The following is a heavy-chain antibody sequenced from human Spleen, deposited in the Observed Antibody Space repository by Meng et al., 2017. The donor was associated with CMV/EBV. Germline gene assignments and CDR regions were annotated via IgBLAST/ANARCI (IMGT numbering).Heavy chain of an antibody. CDR1: GFTFSSYA. V-gene: IGHV3-23*04. Sequence: EVQLVESGGGLVQPGGSLRPSWSASGFTFSSYAMSWVRQAPGKGLEWVSAISGSGGSTYYADSVKGRFTISRDNSKNTLYLQMNSLRAEDTAVYYCASLSRDGYSYGYYFDYRGQGTLVTVS. D-gene: IGHD5-24*01. CDR2: ISGSGGST. J-gene: IGHJ4*02. CDR3: ASLSRDGYSYGYYFDY.